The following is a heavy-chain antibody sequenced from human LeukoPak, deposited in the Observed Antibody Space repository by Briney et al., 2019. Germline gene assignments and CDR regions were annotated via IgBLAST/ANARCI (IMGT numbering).Heavy chain of an antibody. D-gene: IGHD1-26*01. J-gene: IGHJ6*03. V-gene: IGHV4-39*07. CDR1: GGSISSSSYY. CDR2: IYYSGST. Sequence: SETLSLTCTVSGGSISSSSYYWGWLRQPPGKGLERIGSIYYSGSTYYNPSLKSRVTISVDTSKNQFSLKLSSVTAADTAVYYCARGPYSGSYQAHYYYYYMDVWGKGTTVTISS. CDR3: ARGPYSGSYQAHYYYYYMDV.